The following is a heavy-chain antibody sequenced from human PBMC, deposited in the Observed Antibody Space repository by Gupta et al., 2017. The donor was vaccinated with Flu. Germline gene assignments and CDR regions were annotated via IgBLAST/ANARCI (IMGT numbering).Heavy chain of an antibody. CDR3: ARDTRGPYSSSWYGNDY. CDR1: GFTFSSYS. Sequence: EVQLVESGGGLVKPGGSLRLSCAASGFTFSSYSMNWVRQAPGKGLEWVSSISSSSSYIYYADSVKGRFTISRDNAKNSLYLQMNSLRAEETAVYYCARDTRGPYSSSWYGNDYWGQGTLVTVSS. J-gene: IGHJ4*02. CDR2: ISSSSSYI. V-gene: IGHV3-21*01. D-gene: IGHD6-13*01.